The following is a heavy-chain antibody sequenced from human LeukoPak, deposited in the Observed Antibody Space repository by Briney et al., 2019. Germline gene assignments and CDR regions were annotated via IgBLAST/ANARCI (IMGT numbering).Heavy chain of an antibody. J-gene: IGHJ4*02. CDR2: IYPGDSDT. V-gene: IGHV5-51*01. CDR3: ARRLVTMVRGVTDYFDY. CDR1: GYSFTSYW. D-gene: IGHD3-10*01. Sequence: GESLKISCEGSGYSFTSYWIGWVRQMPGKGLEWMGIIYPGDSDTRYSPSFQGQVTISADKSISTAYLQWSSLKASDTAMYYCARRLVTMVRGVTDYFDYWGQGTLVTVSS.